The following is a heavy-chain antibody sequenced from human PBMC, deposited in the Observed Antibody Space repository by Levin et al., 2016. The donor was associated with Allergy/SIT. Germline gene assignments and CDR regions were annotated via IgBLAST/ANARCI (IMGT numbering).Heavy chain of an antibody. J-gene: IGHJ4*02. V-gene: IGHV4-31*02. CDR3: ARSPSMIVVGDY. CDR2: IYYSGST. Sequence: WIRQPPGKGLEWIGYIYYSGSTYYNPSLKSRVTISVDTSKNQFSLKLSSVTAADTAVYYCARSPSMIVVGDYWGQGTLVTVSS. D-gene: IGHD3-22*01.